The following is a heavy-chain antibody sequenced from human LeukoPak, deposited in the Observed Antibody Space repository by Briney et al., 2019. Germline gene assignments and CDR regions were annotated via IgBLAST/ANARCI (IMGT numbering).Heavy chain of an antibody. Sequence: GGSLRLSCAASGFTFDDYAMHWVRQAPGKGLEWVSGISWNSGSIGYADSVKGRFTISRDNAKNSLYLQMNSLRAEDTAVYYCAKDRGYDSNYYYGMDVWGQGTTVTVSS. V-gene: IGHV3-9*01. CDR3: AKDRGYDSNYYYGMDV. D-gene: IGHD5-12*01. CDR1: GFTFDDYA. CDR2: ISWNSGSI. J-gene: IGHJ6*02.